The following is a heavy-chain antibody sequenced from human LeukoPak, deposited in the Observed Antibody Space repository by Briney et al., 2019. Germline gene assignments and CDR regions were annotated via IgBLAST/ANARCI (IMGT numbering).Heavy chain of an antibody. J-gene: IGHJ4*02. CDR2: VDPEDSET. CDR3: ATAVVRGLSS. Sequence: ASVKVSCKASGYTFTDYYMHWVQQAPGKGLEWMGRVDPEDSETIYAEKFQGRVTITADTSTDTAYMELSSLRSEDTAVYYCATAVVRGLSSWGQGTLVTVSS. CDR1: GYTFTDYY. D-gene: IGHD3-10*01. V-gene: IGHV1-69-2*01.